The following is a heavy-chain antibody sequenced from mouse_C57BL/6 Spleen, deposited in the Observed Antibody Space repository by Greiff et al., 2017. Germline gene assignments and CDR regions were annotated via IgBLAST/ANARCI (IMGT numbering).Heavy chain of an antibody. CDR1: GYTFTSYW. V-gene: IGHV1-69*01. Sequence: QVQLQQPGAELVMPGASVKLSCKASGYTFTSYWMHWVKQRPGQGLEWIGEIDPSDSYTNYNQKFKGKSTLTVDKSSSTAYMQLSSLTSEDSAVYYCARGGYDGYSYAMDYWGQGTSVTVSS. D-gene: IGHD2-3*01. J-gene: IGHJ4*01. CDR3: ARGGYDGYSYAMDY. CDR2: IDPSDSYT.